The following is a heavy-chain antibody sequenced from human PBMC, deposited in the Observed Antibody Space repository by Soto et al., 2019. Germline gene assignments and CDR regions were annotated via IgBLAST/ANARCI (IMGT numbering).Heavy chain of an antibody. D-gene: IGHD3-3*01. CDR2: IHYGGGT. CDR3: ARDRFDISGYYQFDF. Sequence: PSETLSLTCAVSGDSFSSGGFYWNWIRQPPGKGLEWIGYIHYGGGTYFNPSLKSRVSMSIDTSKKQVSLNLSSVTAADTAVYYFARDRFDISGYYQFDFWGQGTLVTVSS. J-gene: IGHJ4*02. CDR1: GDSFSSGGFY. V-gene: IGHV4-30-4*08.